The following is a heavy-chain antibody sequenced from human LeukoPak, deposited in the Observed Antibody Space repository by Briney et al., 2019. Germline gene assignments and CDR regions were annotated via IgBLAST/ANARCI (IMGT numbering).Heavy chain of an antibody. V-gene: IGHV1-8*01. CDR3: ARGGGYAYYYYYYGMDV. J-gene: IGHJ6*02. Sequence: GASVKVPCKASGYTFTSYDINWVRQATGQGLEWMGWMNPNSGNTGYAQKFQGRVTMTRNTSISTAYMELSSLRSEDTAVYYCARGGGYAYYYYYYGMDVWGQGTTVTVSS. D-gene: IGHD5-18*01. CDR2: MNPNSGNT. CDR1: GYTFTSYD.